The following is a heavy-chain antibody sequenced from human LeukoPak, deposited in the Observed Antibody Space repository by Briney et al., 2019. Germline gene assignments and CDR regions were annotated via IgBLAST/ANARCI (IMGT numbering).Heavy chain of an antibody. CDR1: GFTFSSYG. J-gene: IGHJ1*01. CDR3: ARGRGLVTPAEYFQH. D-gene: IGHD3/OR15-3a*01. Sequence: PGGSLRLSCAASGFTFSSYGMHWVRQAPGKGLEWVAFIRYDGSNKYYADSVKGRFTISRDNSKNTLYLQMNSLRAEDTAVYYCARGRGLVTPAEYFQHWGQGTLVTVSS. CDR2: IRYDGSNK. V-gene: IGHV3-30*02.